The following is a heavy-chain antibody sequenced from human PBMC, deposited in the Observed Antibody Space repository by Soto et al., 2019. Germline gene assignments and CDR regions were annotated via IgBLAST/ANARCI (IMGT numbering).Heavy chain of an antibody. CDR3: AAAVPAEYVFPYYYMDV. V-gene: IGHV4-59*01. CDR1: GASIRSFH. Sequence: QVQLQESGPGLVKPSETLSLTCTVSGASIRSFHWSWIRQTPGKGLEWIGYIYYSGSANYNPSLKSRVTFSVDTSRNQVSLKLSSVTAADPGVYYCAAAVPAEYVFPYYYMDVWGRGTTVTVSS. J-gene: IGHJ6*03. CDR2: IYYSGSA. D-gene: IGHD3-16*01.